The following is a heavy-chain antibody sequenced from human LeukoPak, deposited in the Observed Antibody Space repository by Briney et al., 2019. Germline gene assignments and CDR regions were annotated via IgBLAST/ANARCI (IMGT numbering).Heavy chain of an antibody. D-gene: IGHD3-10*01. CDR1: DDSFSSHY. J-gene: IGHJ6*02. V-gene: IGHV4-59*11. CDR3: ASSYYYGSGSYYPYYYYGMDV. Sequence: PSETLSLTCTVSDDSFSSHYWTWIRQPPGKGLEWIGYISYIGSTSYNPSLKSRVTTSVDTSKNQFSLKLSSVTAADKAVYYCASSYYYGSGSYYPYYYYGMDVWGQGTTVTVSS. CDR2: ISYIGST.